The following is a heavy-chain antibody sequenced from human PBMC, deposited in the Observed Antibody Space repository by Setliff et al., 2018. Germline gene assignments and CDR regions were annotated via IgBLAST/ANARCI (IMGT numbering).Heavy chain of an antibody. CDR2: IYYSGST. D-gene: IGHD6-13*01. Sequence: PSETLSLTCTVSGGSISSYYWSWIRQPPGKGLEWIGYIYYSGSTNYNPSLKSRVTISMDTSKNQFSLRVSSVTAADTAVYYCAHGRQGIAATFDIWGQGTMVTVSS. CDR1: GGSISSYY. CDR3: AHGRQGIAATFDI. J-gene: IGHJ3*02. V-gene: IGHV4-59*12.